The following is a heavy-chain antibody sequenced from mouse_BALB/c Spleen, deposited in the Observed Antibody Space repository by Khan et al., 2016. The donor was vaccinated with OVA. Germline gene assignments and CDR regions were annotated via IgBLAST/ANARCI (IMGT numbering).Heavy chain of an antibody. D-gene: IGHD2-1*01. CDR3: LRSGGNFHGSFDV. CDR1: GFTFSSFG. Sequence: EVQLVESGGGLVKPGGSRKLSCAASGFTFSSFGMHWVRQTPKKGLEWVAYMSSGSSTIYYVDTVKGRFTISRDNPKNTLFLQMTSLRSEDTAMYYLLRSGGNFHGSFDVWGEGTSVTVSS. J-gene: IGHJ1*01. CDR2: MSSGSSTI. V-gene: IGHV5-17*02.